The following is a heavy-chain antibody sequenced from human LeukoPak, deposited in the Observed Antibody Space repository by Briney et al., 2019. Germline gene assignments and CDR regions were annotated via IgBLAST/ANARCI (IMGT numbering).Heavy chain of an antibody. D-gene: IGHD4-17*01. CDR1: GFTFSSYA. V-gene: IGHV3-30-3*01. CDR3: ARGVATVTTGRSSYNWFDP. CDR2: ISYDGSNK. J-gene: IGHJ5*02. Sequence: QPGRSLRLSCAASGFTFSSYAMHWVRQAPGKGLERVAVISYDGSNKYYADSVKGRFTISRDNSKNTLYLQMNSLRAEDTAVYYCARGVATVTTGRSSYNWFDPWGQGTLVTVSS.